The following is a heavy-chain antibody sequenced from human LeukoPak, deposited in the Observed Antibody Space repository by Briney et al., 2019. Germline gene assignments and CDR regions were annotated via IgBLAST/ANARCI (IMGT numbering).Heavy chain of an antibody. J-gene: IGHJ3*02. V-gene: IGHV3-48*04. D-gene: IGHD1-1*01. CDR1: RFTFSSYS. CDR3: AGTRDAFDI. Sequence: GGSLRLSCAASRFTFSSYSMNWVRQAPGKGLEWVSYISSSSSTIYYADSVKGRFTISRDNAKNSLYLQMNSLRAEDTAVYYCAGTRDAFDIWGQGTMVTVSS. CDR2: ISSSSSTI.